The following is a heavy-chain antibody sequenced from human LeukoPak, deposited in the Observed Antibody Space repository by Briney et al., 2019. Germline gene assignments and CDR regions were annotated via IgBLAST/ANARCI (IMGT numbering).Heavy chain of an antibody. J-gene: IGHJ3*02. D-gene: IGHD5-24*01. CDR2: IYYSGST. V-gene: IGHV4-39*01. CDR1: GGSISSSSYY. CDR3: ARQREMATRDAFDI. Sequence: SQTLSPTCTVSGGSISSSSYYWGWIRQPPGKGLEWIGSIYYSGSTYYNPSLKSRVTISVDTSKNQFSLKLSSVTAADTAVYYCARQREMATRDAFDIWGQGTMVTVSS.